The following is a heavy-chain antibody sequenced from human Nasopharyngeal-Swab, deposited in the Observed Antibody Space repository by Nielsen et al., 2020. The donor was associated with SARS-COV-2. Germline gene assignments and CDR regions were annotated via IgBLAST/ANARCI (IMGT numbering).Heavy chain of an antibody. CDR3: ASQSGYSSY. CDR2: IWYDGSNK. Sequence: WIRQPPGKGLEWVAVIWYDGSNKYYADSVKGRFTISRDNSKNTLYLQMNSLRAEDTAVYYCASQSGYSSYWGQGTLVTVPS. D-gene: IGHD5-18*01. J-gene: IGHJ4*02. V-gene: IGHV3-33*01.